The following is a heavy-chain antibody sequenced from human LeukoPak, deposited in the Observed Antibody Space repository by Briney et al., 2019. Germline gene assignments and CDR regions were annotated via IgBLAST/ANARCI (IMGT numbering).Heavy chain of an antibody. CDR2: ISGSGGST. J-gene: IGHJ4*02. D-gene: IGHD3-9*01. Sequence: GASLRLSCAASGFTFSSYAMSWVRQAPGKGLEWVSAISGSGGSTYYADSVKGRFTISRDNSKNTLYLQMNSLRSEDTAVYYCAIPNYDILTGFTLDYWGQGTLVTVSS. CDR1: GFTFSSYA. V-gene: IGHV3-23*01. CDR3: AIPNYDILTGFTLDY.